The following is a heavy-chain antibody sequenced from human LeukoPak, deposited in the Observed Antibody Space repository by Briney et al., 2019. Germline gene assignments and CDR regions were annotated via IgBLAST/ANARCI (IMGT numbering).Heavy chain of an antibody. V-gene: IGHV3-30*14. J-gene: IGHJ4*02. CDR1: GFTFSTYD. CDR2: ISSGGDIK. Sequence: GGSLRLSCAASGFTFSTYDIHWVRQAPGKGLEWVAVISSGGDIKIYTDSVKDRFTISRDNSKNTLYLQMNSLRAEDTAVYYCARDLLLGAPDYFGYWGQGTLVTVSS. D-gene: IGHD1-26*01. CDR3: ARDLLLGAPDYFGY.